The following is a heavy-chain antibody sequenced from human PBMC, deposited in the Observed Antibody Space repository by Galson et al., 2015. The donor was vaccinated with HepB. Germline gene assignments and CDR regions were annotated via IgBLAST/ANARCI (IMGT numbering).Heavy chain of an antibody. CDR3: ARIIAVAGILDNYYGMDV. Sequence: QSGAEVKKPGESLKISCKGSGYSFINYWIGWVRQMPGKGLECMGIIYPGDSDTRYSPSFQGQVTISVDKSISTAYLQWSTLKASDTAMYYCARIIAVAGILDNYYGMDVWGQGTTVTVSS. D-gene: IGHD6-19*01. J-gene: IGHJ6*02. CDR2: IYPGDSDT. V-gene: IGHV5-51*01. CDR1: GYSFINYW.